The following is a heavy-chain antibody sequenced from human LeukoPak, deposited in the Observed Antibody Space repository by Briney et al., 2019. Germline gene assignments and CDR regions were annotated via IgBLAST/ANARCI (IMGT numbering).Heavy chain of an antibody. CDR2: IYYSGST. CDR3: ARFEYSGYDYAFDI. CDR1: GGSISSSSYY. D-gene: IGHD5-12*01. J-gene: IGHJ3*02. V-gene: IGHV4-39*01. Sequence: PSGTLSLTCTVSGGSISSSSYYWGWIRQPPGKGLEWIGSIYYSGSTYYNPSLKSRVTISVDTSKNQFSLKLSSVTAADTAVYYCARFEYSGYDYAFDIWGQGTMVTVSS.